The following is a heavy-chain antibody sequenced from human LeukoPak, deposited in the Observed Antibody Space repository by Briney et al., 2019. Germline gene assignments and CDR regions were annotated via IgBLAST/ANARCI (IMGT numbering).Heavy chain of an antibody. V-gene: IGHV3-11*05. J-gene: IGHJ4*02. CDR2: ISSSSSYT. Sequence: GGSLRLSCAASGFTFSVYYMSWLRQAPGKGLEWVSYISSSSSYTNYADSVKGRFTISRDNAKNSLYLQMNSLRAEDTAVYYCARVPAYGDYFDYWGQGTLVTVSS. CDR3: ARVPAYGDYFDY. D-gene: IGHD4-17*01. CDR1: GFTFSVYY.